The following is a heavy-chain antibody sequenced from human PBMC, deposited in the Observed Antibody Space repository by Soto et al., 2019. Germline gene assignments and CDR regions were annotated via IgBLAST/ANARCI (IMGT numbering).Heavy chain of an antibody. V-gene: IGHV3-21*01. Sequence: EVQLVESGGGLVKPGGSLRLSCAASGFTFSGYAMNWVHQAPGKGLEWVSCISSSSRDIYYADSVKGRFTISRDNAGKSLYLQMNSLRAEDTAVYYCARDYLKFDSWGQGALVTVSS. CDR1: GFTFSGYA. D-gene: IGHD3-16*02. CDR2: ISSSSRDI. J-gene: IGHJ5*01. CDR3: ARDYLKFDS.